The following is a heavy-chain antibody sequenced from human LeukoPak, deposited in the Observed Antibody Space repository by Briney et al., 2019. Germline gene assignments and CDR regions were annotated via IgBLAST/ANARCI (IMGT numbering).Heavy chain of an antibody. J-gene: IGHJ5*02. CDR3: ARLREDTSMFNWFDP. Sequence: SETLSLTCTVSGRSIRSSSYYWAWIRQPPGKGLEWIGSFYYTGTSFYNPSLKSRVSISVDTSKNQFSLKLTSVTATDTAVYYCARLREDTSMFNWFDPWGQGTLVTVSS. D-gene: IGHD5-18*01. CDR1: GRSIRSSSYY. V-gene: IGHV4-39*01. CDR2: FYYTGTS.